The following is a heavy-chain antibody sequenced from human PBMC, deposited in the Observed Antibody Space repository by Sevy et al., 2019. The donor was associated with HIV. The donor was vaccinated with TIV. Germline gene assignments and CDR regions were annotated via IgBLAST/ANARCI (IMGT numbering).Heavy chain of an antibody. J-gene: IGHJ6*02. CDR3: ARSPKGIAAAGTTSYYYGMDV. CDR1: GYTFTSYG. D-gene: IGHD6-13*01. CDR2: ISAYNGNT. Sequence: ASVKVSCKASGYTFTSYGISWVRQAPGQGLEWMGWISAYNGNTNYAQKLQGRVTMTTDTSTSTAYMELRSLRSDDTAVYYCARSPKGIAAAGTTSYYYGMDVWGQRTTVTVSS. V-gene: IGHV1-18*04.